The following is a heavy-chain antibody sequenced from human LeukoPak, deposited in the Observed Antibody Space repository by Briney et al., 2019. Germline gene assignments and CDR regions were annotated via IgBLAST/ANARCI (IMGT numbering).Heavy chain of an antibody. CDR1: GFTFSDYY. CDR2: ISTSGSTI. V-gene: IGHV3-11*01. D-gene: IGHD6-13*01. CDR3: ARGSPHSSRWFYV. J-gene: IGHJ6*04. Sequence: GGSLTLSCAASGFTFSDYYKRWSLQAPGEGVEWVSHISTSGSTIYYADSVKGRFTISRDNAKNSLYLQMNSLRAEETAVYYCARGSPHSSRWFYVRGKGTTVTVSS.